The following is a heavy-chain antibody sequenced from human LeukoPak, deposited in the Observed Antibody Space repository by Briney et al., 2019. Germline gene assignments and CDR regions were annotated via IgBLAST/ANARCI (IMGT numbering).Heavy chain of an antibody. CDR1: XDSXSSXSAA. Sequence: XSLXCAXSXDSXSSXSAAWHXIRQSPSRGXXWLGRTYYKSKWYNDYAVSVKRRITINPDTSKNQFSLQLNSVTPEDTAVYYCAGSVGATDASDIWGQGTMVTVSS. CDR3: AGSVGATDASDI. V-gene: IGHV6-1*01. D-gene: IGHD1-26*01. CDR2: TYYKSKWYN. J-gene: IGHJ3*02.